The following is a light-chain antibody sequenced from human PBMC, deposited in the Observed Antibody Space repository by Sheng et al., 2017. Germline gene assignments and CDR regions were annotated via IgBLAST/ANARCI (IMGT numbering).Light chain of an antibody. CDR3: LT. CDR1: QGISNS. Sequence: DIQMTQSPSSLSASIGDRVTITCRASQGISNSLAWYQQKPGKAPKLLLYATSRLESGVPSRFSGSGSGTDYTLTISSLQPEDFSNPRGLTFGGGTKVEIK. J-gene: IGKJ4*01. V-gene: IGKV1-NL1*01. CDR2: ATS.